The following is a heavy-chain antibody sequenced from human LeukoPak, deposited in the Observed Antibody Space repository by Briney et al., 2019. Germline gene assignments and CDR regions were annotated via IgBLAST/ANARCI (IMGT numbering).Heavy chain of an antibody. D-gene: IGHD3-9*01. CDR1: GGSISSYY. J-gene: IGHJ3*02. CDR2: LSKSVNT. Sequence: SESLSLTCTVSGGSISSYYWSWIRLPPGKGLEWIGYLSKSVNTDYSPSLKSRVTIFGDTSKNQFFLKLSSVTAADTAVYYCARARYVNSFYAFDIWGQGTLVTASS. CDR3: ARARYVNSFYAFDI. V-gene: IGHV4-59*01.